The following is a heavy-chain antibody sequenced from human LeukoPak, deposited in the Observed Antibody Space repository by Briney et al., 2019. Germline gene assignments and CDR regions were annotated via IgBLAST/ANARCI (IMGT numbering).Heavy chain of an antibody. D-gene: IGHD2-8*01. Sequence: ASVKVSCKASGYTFTGYYMHWVRQAPGQGLERMGWINPNSGGTNYAQKFQGRVTMTRDTSISTAYMELSRLRSDDTAVYYCARVFYYCTNGVRYSAYYFDYWGQGTLVTVSS. CDR2: INPNSGGT. CDR1: GYTFTGYY. CDR3: ARVFYYCTNGVRYSAYYFDY. V-gene: IGHV1-2*02. J-gene: IGHJ4*02.